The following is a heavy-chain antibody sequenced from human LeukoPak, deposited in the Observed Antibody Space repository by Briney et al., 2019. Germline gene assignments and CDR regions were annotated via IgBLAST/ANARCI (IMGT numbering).Heavy chain of an antibody. D-gene: IGHD2-2*02. V-gene: IGHV4-34*01. Sequence: SETLSLTCAVYGGSFSGYYWSWIRQPPGKGLEWIGEINHSGSTNYNPSLKSRVTISVDTSKNQFSLKLSSVTAADTAVYYCARGAPLGYCSSTSCYTIDYWGQRTLVTVSS. J-gene: IGHJ4*02. CDR1: GGSFSGYY. CDR3: ARGAPLGYCSSTSCYTIDY. CDR2: INHSGST.